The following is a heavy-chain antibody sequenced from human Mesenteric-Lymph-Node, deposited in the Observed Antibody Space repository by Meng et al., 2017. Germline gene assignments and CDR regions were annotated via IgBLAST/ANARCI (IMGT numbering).Heavy chain of an antibody. CDR3: VSSWVDP. Sequence: GESPKTSRAGSGFSVNQAWVSWVRQAPGKGLEWVGRIKSYTDGATTDYAAPVKGRFTISRDDSKKTVFLQMNSLKTEDTAVYYCVSSWVDPWGQGTLVTVSS. CDR2: IKSYTDGATT. J-gene: IGHJ5*02. CDR1: GFSVNQAW. V-gene: IGHV3-15*01.